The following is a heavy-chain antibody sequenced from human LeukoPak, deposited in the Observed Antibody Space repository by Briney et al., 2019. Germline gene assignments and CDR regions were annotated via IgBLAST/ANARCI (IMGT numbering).Heavy chain of an antibody. Sequence: PGGSLRLSCAASGFTFDDYAMHWVRQAPGKGLEWVSGISWNSGSIGYADSVKGRFTISRDNAKNSLYLQMNSLRAEDTALYYCAKGAANYYGTGRSDWGQGTLVTVSS. CDR3: AKGAANYYGTGRSD. CDR2: ISWNSGSI. J-gene: IGHJ4*02. D-gene: IGHD3-10*01. V-gene: IGHV3-9*01. CDR1: GFTFDDYA.